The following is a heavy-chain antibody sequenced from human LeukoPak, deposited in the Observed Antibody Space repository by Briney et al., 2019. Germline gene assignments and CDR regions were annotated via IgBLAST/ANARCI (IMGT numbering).Heavy chain of an antibody. CDR1: GGTFSSYA. Sequence: AASVKVSCKASGGTFSSYAISWVRQAPGQGLEWMGRIIPLLGIANYAQKFQGRVTITADKSTSTAYMELSILRSEDTAVYYCARDFAPSTRGCDCSGGPCYYDAFDIWGQGTVVTVSS. D-gene: IGHD2-15*01. J-gene: IGHJ3*02. CDR3: ARDFAPSTRGCDCSGGPCYYDAFDI. CDR2: IIPLLGIA. V-gene: IGHV1-69*04.